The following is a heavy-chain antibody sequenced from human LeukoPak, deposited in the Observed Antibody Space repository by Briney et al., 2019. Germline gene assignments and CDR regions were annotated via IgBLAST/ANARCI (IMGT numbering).Heavy chain of an antibody. D-gene: IGHD6-6*01. Sequence: ASVKVSXKASGYTFADYFIHWVRQAPGQGLEWMGRVNPNTGGAEYAPKFQGWVTMTRDTSISTAYVELSSLRSEDTAVYYCARGFRVQRRIAARNPYYFDYWGQGTLVTVSS. CDR3: ARGFRVQRRIAARNPYYFDY. V-gene: IGHV1-2*04. CDR2: VNPNTGGA. CDR1: GYTFADYF. J-gene: IGHJ4*02.